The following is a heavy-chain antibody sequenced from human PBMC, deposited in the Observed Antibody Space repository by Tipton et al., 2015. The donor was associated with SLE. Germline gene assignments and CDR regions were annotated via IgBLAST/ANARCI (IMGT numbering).Heavy chain of an antibody. CDR3: ASHSGYDPDAVDI. CDR1: GGTFSSYA. J-gene: IGHJ3*02. D-gene: IGHD5-12*01. CDR2: IIPIFGTA. Sequence: QSGPEVKKPGSSVKVSCKASGGTFSSYAISWVRQAPGQGLEWMGGIIPIFGTANYAQKFQGRVTITADESTSTAYMELSSLRSEDRAVYCGASHSGYDPDAVDIWGQGTMVTVSS. V-gene: IGHV1-69*01.